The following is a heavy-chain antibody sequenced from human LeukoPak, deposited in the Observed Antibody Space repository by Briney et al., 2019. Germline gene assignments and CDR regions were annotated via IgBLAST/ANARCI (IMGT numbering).Heavy chain of an antibody. CDR2: INTDGSST. J-gene: IGHJ4*02. CDR3: AKDLGYGSGSYQFDY. V-gene: IGHV3-74*01. Sequence: PGGSLRLSCAASGFTFSSYWMHWVRQAPGKGLVWVSRINTDGSSTSYADSVKGRFTISRDNAKNTLYLQMNSLRAEDTAVYYCAKDLGYGSGSYQFDYWGQGTLVTVSS. CDR1: GFTFSSYW. D-gene: IGHD3-10*01.